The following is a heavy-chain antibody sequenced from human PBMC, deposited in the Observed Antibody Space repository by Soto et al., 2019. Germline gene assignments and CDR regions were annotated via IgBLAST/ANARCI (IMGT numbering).Heavy chain of an antibody. CDR3: ARDLRYDGSGSYGGSDY. D-gene: IGHD3-10*01. J-gene: IGHJ4*02. CDR2: ISAYNGNT. CDR1: GYTFTSYG. Sequence: QVQLVQSGAEVKKPGASVKVSCKASGYTFTSYGISWVRQAPGQGLEWMGWISAYNGNTNYAQKLQGRVTMTTDKSTRPAYMELTHLRSDDTAVDSGARDLRYDGSGSYGGSDYWGQGTLVTVSS. V-gene: IGHV1-18*01.